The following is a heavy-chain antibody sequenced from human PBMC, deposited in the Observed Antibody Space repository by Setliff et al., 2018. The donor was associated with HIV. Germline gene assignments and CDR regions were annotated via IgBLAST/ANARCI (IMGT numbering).Heavy chain of an antibody. V-gene: IGHV3-11*01. D-gene: IGHD6-19*01. CDR3: AKDLGGGWSLFDY. CDR2: ISSSGSSR. CDR1: Y. Sequence: YWGWIRQAPGKGLEWVSYISSSGSSRYYADSVKGRFTISRDNAKNSLYLQMNSLRAEDTALYYCAKDLGGGWSLFDYWGQGTLVTVSS. J-gene: IGHJ4*02.